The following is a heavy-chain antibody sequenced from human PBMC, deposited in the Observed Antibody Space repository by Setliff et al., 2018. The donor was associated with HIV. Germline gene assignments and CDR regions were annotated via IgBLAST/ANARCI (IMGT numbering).Heavy chain of an antibody. CDR2: IYYTGRT. CDR3: ARFRRGAEWFDP. Sequence: SETLSLTCTVSGGSISSYDYNWGWIRQPPGKGLEWIANIYYTGRTYYNPPLKSRXXISVDTSKNQFSLKVTSLTAADTAVYYCARFRRGAEWFDPWGQGTLVTVSS. J-gene: IGHJ5*02. D-gene: IGHD3-10*01. CDR1: GGSISSYDYN. V-gene: IGHV4-39*01.